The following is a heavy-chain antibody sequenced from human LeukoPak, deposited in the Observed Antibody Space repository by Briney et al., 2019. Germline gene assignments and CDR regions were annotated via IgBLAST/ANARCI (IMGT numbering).Heavy chain of an antibody. CDR2: INKNGGTI. CDR3: VRDKGVSSAYDY. Sequence: PGGSLRLSCAASGFTFSSYEMNWVRQAPGKGLEWVAYINKNGGTINYPNSVKGRFTISRDNTKNSLYLQMNSLRAEDTAVYYCVRDKGVSSAYDYWGQGTLVAVSS. V-gene: IGHV3-48*03. D-gene: IGHD6-25*01. J-gene: IGHJ4*02. CDR1: GFTFSSYE.